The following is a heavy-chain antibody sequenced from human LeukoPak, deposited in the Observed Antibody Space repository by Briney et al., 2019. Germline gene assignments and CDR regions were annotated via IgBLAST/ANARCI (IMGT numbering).Heavy chain of an antibody. CDR3: ARHESYLDAFDI. Sequence: SETLSLTCTVSGGSISGYYWSWIRQPPGKGLEWIGYVYYSGTTNYGPSLKSRLTISKDTSKNQISLKLSSVTAADTAVYYCARHESYLDAFDIWGQGTMVTVSS. CDR2: VYYSGTT. D-gene: IGHD3-10*01. V-gene: IGHV4-59*08. J-gene: IGHJ3*02. CDR1: GGSISGYY.